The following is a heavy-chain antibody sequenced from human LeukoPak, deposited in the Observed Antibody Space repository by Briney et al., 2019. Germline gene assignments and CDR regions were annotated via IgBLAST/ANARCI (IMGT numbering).Heavy chain of an antibody. V-gene: IGHV3-13*05. J-gene: IGHJ4*02. CDR2: IGAAGDP. D-gene: IGHD6-19*01. CDR3: ARALSSGWYVFDY. CDR1: GFTFSSYD. Sequence: PGGSLRLSCAASGFTFSSYDMHWVRQPTGKGLEWVSAIGAAGDPYYPGSVKGRFTISRENAKNSLYLQMNSLRAGDTAVYYCARALSSGWYVFDYWGQRTLVTVSS.